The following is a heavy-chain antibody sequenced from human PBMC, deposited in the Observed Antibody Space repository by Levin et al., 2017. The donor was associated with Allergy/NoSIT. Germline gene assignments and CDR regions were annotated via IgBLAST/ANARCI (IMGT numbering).Heavy chain of an antibody. D-gene: IGHD3-10*01. CDR1: ADFSSSINYY. CDR2: IYSTGTS. V-gene: IGHV4-39*01. Sequence: SETLSLTCTVSADFSSSINYYWGWIRQPPGKGLEWIGSIYSTGTSYYNPSLKSLVTISVDMSKNQFSLRLRSLTAADTAFYYCASLGLRWFGGLNDYWGRGTLITVSS. CDR3: ASLGLRWFGGLNDY. J-gene: IGHJ4*02.